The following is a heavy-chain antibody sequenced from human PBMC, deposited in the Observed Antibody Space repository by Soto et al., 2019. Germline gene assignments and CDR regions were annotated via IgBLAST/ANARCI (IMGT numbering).Heavy chain of an antibody. CDR2: ISSRSSYI. V-gene: IGHV3-21*01. CDR3: ARKIGGWNVDL. J-gene: IGHJ5*02. Sequence: EVQLVESGGGLVKPGGSLRLSCAASGFSFSTYSMNWVRQTPGKGLEWVSSISSRSSYISYTDSVKGRFTISRDDAKNSLYLQMTSLRAEDTAVDYCARKIGGWNVDLCGQGTLVTVSS. CDR1: GFSFSTYS. D-gene: IGHD6-19*01.